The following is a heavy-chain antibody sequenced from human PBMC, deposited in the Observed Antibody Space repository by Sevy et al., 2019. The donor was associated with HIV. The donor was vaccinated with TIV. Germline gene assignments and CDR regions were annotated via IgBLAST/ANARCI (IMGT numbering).Heavy chain of an antibody. J-gene: IGHJ4*02. CDR1: RFTFNTYA. D-gene: IGHD6-19*01. CDR3: ARDGVSSGWYRGYYFDY. Sequence: GGSLRLSCAASRFTFNTYAMHWVRQAPGKGLDWVAFISYDGTNEYYADSVKGRFTISRDNSKNTLYLQMNSLRAEDTAVYYWARDGVSSGWYRGYYFDYWGQGTLVTVSS. V-gene: IGHV3-30*04. CDR2: ISYDGTNE.